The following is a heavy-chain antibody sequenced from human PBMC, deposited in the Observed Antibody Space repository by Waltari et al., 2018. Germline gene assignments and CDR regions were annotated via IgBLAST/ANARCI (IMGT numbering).Heavy chain of an antibody. CDR3: ARGQALRFLEWLFSDDDAFDI. Sequence: QVQLVQSGAEVKKPGASVKVSCKASGYTFTSYDINWVRQATGQGLEWMGWMNPNSGNTGYAQKFQGRVTMTRNTSISTAYMELSSLRSEDTAVYYCARGQALRFLEWLFSDDDAFDIWGQGTMVTVSS. J-gene: IGHJ3*02. D-gene: IGHD3-3*01. CDR2: MNPNSGNT. V-gene: IGHV1-8*01. CDR1: GYTFTSYD.